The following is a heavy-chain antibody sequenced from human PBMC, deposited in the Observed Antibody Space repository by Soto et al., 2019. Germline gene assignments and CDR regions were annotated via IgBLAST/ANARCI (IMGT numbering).Heavy chain of an antibody. CDR2: INPSGGST. V-gene: IGHV1-46*03. D-gene: IGHD4-17*01. Sequence: GASVKDSCKASGYTFTSYYMHWVRQAPGQGLEWMGIINPSGGSTSYAQKFQGRVTMTRDTSTSTVYMELSSLRSEDTAVYYCARGPPHPMTTMPKPNWFDPWGQGTLVTVSS. CDR1: GYTFTSYY. CDR3: ARGPPHPMTTMPKPNWFDP. J-gene: IGHJ5*02.